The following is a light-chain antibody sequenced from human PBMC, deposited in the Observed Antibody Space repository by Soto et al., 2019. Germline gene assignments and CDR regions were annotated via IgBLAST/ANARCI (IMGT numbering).Light chain of an antibody. J-gene: IGLJ1*01. CDR1: SSDVGGYDF. Sequence: QSVRSQPRSVSRSPGQSVPISCTGTSSDVGGYDFVSWYQQRPDKAPKLMIYDVSVRPSGVPDRFSASKSGNTASLTVSGLQAEDEADYYCCSYAGNSFYVCGAGTKVTVL. CDR2: DVS. V-gene: IGLV2-11*01. CDR3: CSYAGNSFYV.